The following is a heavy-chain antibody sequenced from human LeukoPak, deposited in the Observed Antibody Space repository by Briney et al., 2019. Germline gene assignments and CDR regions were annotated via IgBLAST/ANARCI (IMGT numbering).Heavy chain of an antibody. Sequence: SETLSLTCTVSGYSISSGYYWGWIRQPPGKGLEWIGSIYHSGSTYYNPSLKSRVTISVDTSKNQFSLKLSSVTAADTAVYYCARSDSSGYYAFMDYWGQGTLVTVSS. CDR3: ARSDSSGYYAFMDY. D-gene: IGHD3-22*01. CDR1: GYSISSGYY. J-gene: IGHJ4*02. CDR2: IYHSGST. V-gene: IGHV4-38-2*02.